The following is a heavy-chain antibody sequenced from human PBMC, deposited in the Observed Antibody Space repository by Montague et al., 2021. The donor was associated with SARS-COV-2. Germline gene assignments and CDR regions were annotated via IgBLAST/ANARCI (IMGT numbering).Heavy chain of an antibody. V-gene: IGHV4-59*01. Sequence: SETLSLTCSVSNGSITSYYWCWIWQPPGKRLERNGNVYYWCSANYNSSLASRVTISVDTSKYQFPLKLRPMTAAATAVYYCAREGLINWFDPWGQGTLVIVSS. CDR2: VYYWCSA. J-gene: IGHJ5*02. CDR3: AREGLINWFDP. CDR1: NGSITSYY.